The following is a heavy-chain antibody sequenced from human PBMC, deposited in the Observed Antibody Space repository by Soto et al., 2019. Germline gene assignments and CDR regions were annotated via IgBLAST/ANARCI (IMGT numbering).Heavy chain of an antibody. Sequence: GASVKVSCKVSGYTLTELSMHGVRQAPGKGLEWMGGFDPEDGETIYAQKFQGRVTMTEDTSTDTAYMELSSLRSEDTAVYYCATRYGSGSYYNHYYYGMDVWGQGTTVTVSS. J-gene: IGHJ6*02. CDR1: GYTLTELS. CDR2: FDPEDGET. CDR3: ATRYGSGSYYNHYYYGMDV. V-gene: IGHV1-24*01. D-gene: IGHD3-10*01.